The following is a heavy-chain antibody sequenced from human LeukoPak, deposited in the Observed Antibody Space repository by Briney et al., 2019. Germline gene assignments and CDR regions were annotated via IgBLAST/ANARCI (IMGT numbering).Heavy chain of an antibody. CDR2: IYPGDSDT. Sequence: GESLKISCKGSGYSFTSYWIGWVRQMPGKGLEWMGIIYPGDSDTRYSPSLQGQVTISADKSISTAYLQWSSLKASDTAMYYCARQGGSSSSPYNWFDPWGQGTLVTVSS. J-gene: IGHJ5*02. CDR3: ARQGGSSSSPYNWFDP. D-gene: IGHD6-13*01. V-gene: IGHV5-51*01. CDR1: GYSFTSYW.